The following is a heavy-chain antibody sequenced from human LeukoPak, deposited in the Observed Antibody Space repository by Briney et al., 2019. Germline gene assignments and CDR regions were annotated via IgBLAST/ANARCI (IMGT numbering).Heavy chain of an antibody. V-gene: IGHV3-23*01. D-gene: IGHD2-8*01. CDR3: AKGDCTNGVCPRDYYYGMDV. CDR2: ISGSGGST. J-gene: IGHJ6*02. Sequence: GGSLRLSGAASGFTFSSYAMSWVRQAPGKGLEWVSAISGSGGSTYYADSVKGRFTISRDNSKNTLYLQMNSLRAEDTAVYYCAKGDCTNGVCPRDYYYGMDVWGQGTTVTVSS. CDR1: GFTFSSYA.